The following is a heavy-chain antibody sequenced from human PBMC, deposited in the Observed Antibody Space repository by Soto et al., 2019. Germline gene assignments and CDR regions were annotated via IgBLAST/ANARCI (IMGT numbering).Heavy chain of an antibody. V-gene: IGHV3-23*01. D-gene: IGHD3-9*01. CDR2: INYNGGST. Sequence: GGSLRLSCAVSGLTFSSHAMSWVRQAPGKGLEWVSSINYNGGSTYYADSVKGRFTISRDNSKNTLYLEMNSLRAEDTALYYCAKDYLRYFDWLSDTFHNDFFDMWGQGTMVTVSS. CDR3: AKDYLRYFDWLSDTFHNDFFDM. J-gene: IGHJ3*02. CDR1: GLTFSSHA.